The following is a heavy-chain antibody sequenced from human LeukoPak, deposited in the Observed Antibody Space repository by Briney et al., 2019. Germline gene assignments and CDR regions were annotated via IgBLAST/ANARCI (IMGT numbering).Heavy chain of an antibody. CDR3: ARDTPHYYDSSGYYPVHY. CDR2: ISSSGSSI. V-gene: IGHV3-11*04. Sequence: GGSLRLSCAASGFTFSDYYMSWIRQTPGKGLEWVSYISSSGSSIYYADSVKGRFTISRDNAKNSLYLQMNSLTVEDTAVYYCARDTPHYYDSSGYYPVHYWGQGTLVTVSS. CDR1: GFTFSDYY. D-gene: IGHD3-22*01. J-gene: IGHJ4*02.